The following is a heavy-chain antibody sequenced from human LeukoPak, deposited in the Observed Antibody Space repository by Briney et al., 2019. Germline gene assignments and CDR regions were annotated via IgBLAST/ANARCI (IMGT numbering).Heavy chain of an antibody. CDR1: GFTFSSYS. J-gene: IGHJ4*02. CDR3: ARGGLGYCSSTSCSTFDY. D-gene: IGHD2-2*01. V-gene: IGHV3-21*01. Sequence: GGSLRLSCAASGFTFSSYSMNWVRQAPGKGLEWVSSISSSSSYIYYADSVKGRFTISRDNAKNSLYLQMNSLRAEDTAVYYCARGGLGYCSSTSCSTFDYWGQGTLVTVSS. CDR2: ISSSSSYI.